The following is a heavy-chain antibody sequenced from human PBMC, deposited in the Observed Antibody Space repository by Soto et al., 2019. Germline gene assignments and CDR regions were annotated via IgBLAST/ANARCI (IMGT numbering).Heavy chain of an antibody. J-gene: IGHJ6*02. D-gene: IGHD3-3*01. V-gene: IGHV1-18*01. Sequence: ASVKVSCKASGYTFTSYGISWVRQAPGQGLEWMGWISAYNGNTNYAQKLQGRVTMTTDTSTSTAYMELRSLRSDDTAVYYCARGSLFWRADSVSRYYYGMDVWGQVPTVTVS. CDR3: ARGSLFWRADSVSRYYYGMDV. CDR2: ISAYNGNT. CDR1: GYTFTSYG.